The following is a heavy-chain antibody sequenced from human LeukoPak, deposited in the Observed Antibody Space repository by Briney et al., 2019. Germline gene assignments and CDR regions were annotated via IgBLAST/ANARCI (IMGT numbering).Heavy chain of an antibody. CDR1: GFTFSSYS. CDR2: ISSSSSYI. V-gene: IGHV3-21*01. D-gene: IGHD1-26*01. CDR3: ARGAIVGAILHFDY. Sequence: GGSLRLSCAASGFTFSSYSMNWVRQAPGKGLEWVSSISSSSSYIYYADSVKGRFTISRDNAKNSLYLQMNSLRAEDTAVYYCARGAIVGAILHFDYWGQGTLVTVSS. J-gene: IGHJ4*02.